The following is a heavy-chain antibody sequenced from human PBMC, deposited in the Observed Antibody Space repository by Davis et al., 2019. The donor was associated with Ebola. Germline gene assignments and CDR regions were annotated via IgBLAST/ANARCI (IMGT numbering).Heavy chain of an antibody. CDR2: IYYSGST. D-gene: IGHD5-24*01. CDR1: GGSISSYY. J-gene: IGHJ3*02. V-gene: IGHV4-59*01. CDR3: ARGQMRSRAFDI. Sequence: MPSETLSLTCTVSGGSISSYYWSWIRQPPGKGLEWIGSIYYSGSTNYNPSLKSRVTISVDTSKKQFSLKVSSVTAADTAVYYCARGQMRSRAFDIWSQGTMVTVSP.